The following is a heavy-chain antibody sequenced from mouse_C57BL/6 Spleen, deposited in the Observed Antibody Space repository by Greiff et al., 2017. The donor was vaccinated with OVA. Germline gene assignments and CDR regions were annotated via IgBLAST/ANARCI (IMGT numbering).Heavy chain of an antibody. V-gene: IGHV1-18*01. CDR2: INPNNGGT. J-gene: IGHJ4*01. Sequence: VHVKQSGPELVKPGASVKIPCKASGYTFTDYNMDWVKQSHGKSLEWIGDINPNNGGTIYNQKFKGKATLTVDKSSSTAYMELRSLTSEDTAVYYCARKGDYESAMDYWGQGTSVTVSS. D-gene: IGHD2-4*01. CDR1: GYTFTDYN. CDR3: ARKGDYESAMDY.